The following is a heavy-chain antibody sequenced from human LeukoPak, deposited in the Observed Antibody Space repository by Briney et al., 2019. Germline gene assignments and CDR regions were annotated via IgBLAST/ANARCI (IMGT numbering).Heavy chain of an antibody. J-gene: IGHJ3*02. V-gene: IGHV5-51*01. D-gene: IGHD5-24*01. Sequence: GESLKISCKGSGYSFTSYWIGWVRQMPGKGLEWMGIIYPGDSDTRYSPSFQVQVTISADKSISTAYLQWSSLKASDTAMYYCARCGNGYNWEDAFDIWGQGTMVTVSS. CDR2: IYPGDSDT. CDR3: ARCGNGYNWEDAFDI. CDR1: GYSFTSYW.